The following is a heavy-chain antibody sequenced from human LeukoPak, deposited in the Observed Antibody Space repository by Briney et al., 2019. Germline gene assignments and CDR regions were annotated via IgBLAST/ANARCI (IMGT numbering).Heavy chain of an antibody. D-gene: IGHD3-10*01. CDR3: ARDFYGSGSYQFDY. CDR2: ISPSGGGT. CDR1: GYTFTRYY. V-gene: IGHV1-46*01. J-gene: IGHJ4*02. Sequence: GASVTVSCKASGYTFTRYYMHWVRQAPGQGLEWMGTISPSGGGTDYAQKFQGRVTTSRDTSTSTLYVELSSLTSEDTAVYYCARDFYGSGSYQFDYWGQGTLVTVSA.